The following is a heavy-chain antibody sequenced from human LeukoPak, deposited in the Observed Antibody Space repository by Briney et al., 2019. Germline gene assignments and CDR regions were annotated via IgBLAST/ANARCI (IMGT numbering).Heavy chain of an antibody. CDR2: IYYSGST. J-gene: IGHJ4*02. CDR3: ARGGIRYFDWLFDY. CDR1: GGSICSYY. V-gene: IGHV4-59*01. Sequence: SETLSLTCTVSGGSICSYYWSWIRQPPGKGLEWIGYIYYSGSTNYNPSLKSRVTISVDTSKNQFSLKLSSVTAADTAVYYCARGGIRYFDWLFDYWGQGTLVTVSS. D-gene: IGHD3-9*01.